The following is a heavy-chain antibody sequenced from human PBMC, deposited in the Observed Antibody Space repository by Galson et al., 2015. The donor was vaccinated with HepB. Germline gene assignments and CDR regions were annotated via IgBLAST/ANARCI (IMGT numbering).Heavy chain of an antibody. V-gene: IGHV3-30-3*01. D-gene: IGHD4-23*01. J-gene: IGHJ4*02. CDR1: GFTFSSYA. CDR3: ARTTTVITFVDY. Sequence: SLRLSCAASGFTFSSYAMHWVRQAPGKGLEWVPVISKDGGNKYHADSVKGRFTISRDNSRNTLYLQMNSLTAEDTAVYYCARTTTVITFVDYWGQGTLVTVSS. CDR2: ISKDGGNK.